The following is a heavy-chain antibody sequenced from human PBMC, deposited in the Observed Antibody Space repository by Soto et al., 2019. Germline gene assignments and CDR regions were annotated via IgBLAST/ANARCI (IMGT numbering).Heavy chain of an antibody. Sequence: QVQLVQSGAEVKKPGSSVKVSCKTSGVSFNNNGIGWVRQAPGHGLEWMGGVSPPFRTSNYARKFQGRISITADASTGTVNMELSSLTSEDTAQYYCVRVLYYGSGSYSPYSMDVWGQGTTVTVSS. D-gene: IGHD3-10*01. CDR1: GVSFNNNG. CDR3: VRVLYYGSGSYSPYSMDV. J-gene: IGHJ6*02. CDR2: VSPPFRTS. V-gene: IGHV1-69*01.